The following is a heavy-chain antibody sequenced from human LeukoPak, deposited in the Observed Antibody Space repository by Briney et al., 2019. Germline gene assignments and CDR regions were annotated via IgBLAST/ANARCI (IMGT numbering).Heavy chain of an antibody. V-gene: IGHV4-34*01. Sequence: PSETLSLTCAVYGGSFSGYYWSWIRQPPGKGLEWIGEINHSGSTNYNPSLKSRVTISVDTPKNQFSLKLSSVTAADTAVYYCARAIPPRDIVVVPAALDYWGQGTLVTVSS. CDR3: ARAIPPRDIVVVPAALDY. D-gene: IGHD2-2*01. CDR2: INHSGST. CDR1: GGSFSGYY. J-gene: IGHJ4*02.